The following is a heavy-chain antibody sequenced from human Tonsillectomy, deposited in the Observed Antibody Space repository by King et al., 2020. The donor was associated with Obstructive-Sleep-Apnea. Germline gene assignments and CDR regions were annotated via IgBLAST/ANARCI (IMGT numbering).Heavy chain of an antibody. D-gene: IGHD3-3*01. J-gene: IGHJ4*02. CDR1: GFTFSSYG. CDR3: AKDRGTIFGVVTPPDY. V-gene: IGHV3-30*02. Sequence: VQLVESGGGVVQPGRSLRLSCAASGFTFSSYGMHWVRQAPGKGLEWVEFIRYDGSNKYYADSVKGRFTISRDNSKNTLSLQMNSLRAEDTAVYYCAKDRGTIFGVVTPPDYWGQGTLVTVSS. CDR2: IRYDGSNK.